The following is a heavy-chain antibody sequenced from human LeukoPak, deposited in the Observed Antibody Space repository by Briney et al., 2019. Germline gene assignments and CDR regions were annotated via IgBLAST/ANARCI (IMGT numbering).Heavy chain of an antibody. CDR1: GFTVSSNY. Sequence: GGSLRLSCAASGFTVSSNYMSWVRRAPGRGLEWGSVIYSGGSTYYADSVKGRFTISRDNSKNTLFLQMNSLRAGDTAVYYCARGTVTMVDYWGQGTLVTVSS. CDR2: IYSGGST. CDR3: ARGTVTMVDY. V-gene: IGHV3-66*01. J-gene: IGHJ4*02. D-gene: IGHD3-10*01.